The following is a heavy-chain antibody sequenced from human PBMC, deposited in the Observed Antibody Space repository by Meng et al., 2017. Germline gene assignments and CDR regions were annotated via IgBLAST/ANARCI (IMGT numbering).Heavy chain of an antibody. CDR2: IYHRGST. D-gene: IGHD7-27*01. CDR1: GGTSSSSTW. J-gene: IGHJ4*02. Sequence: VQVQTSGLVCGNSSPALSRTFGVYGGTSSSSTWGSWVRQPPGKGLEWIGEIYHRGSTNYNPSLKSRVTISVDKSKNQFSLKLSSVTAADTAVYSCARIGDWGSTRYFDYWGQGTLVTVSS. V-gene: IGHV4-4*02. CDR3: ARIGDWGSTRYFDY.